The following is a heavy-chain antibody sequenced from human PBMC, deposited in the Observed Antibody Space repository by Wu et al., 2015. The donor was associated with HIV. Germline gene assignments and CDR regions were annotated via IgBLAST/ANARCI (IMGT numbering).Heavy chain of an antibody. CDR2: INPNSGGT. D-gene: IGHD4-11*01. V-gene: IGHV1-2*02. Sequence: QVQLVQFGAEVKKPGATVKVSCRASGYTFSGYYIHWVRQAPGQGLEWMGWINPNSGGTNYAQMFQGRVTMTRDTSISTAYMELSRLKSDDTAMYYCARVMTTVIEDDAFDVWGQGTMVTVSS. CDR1: GYTFSGYY. CDR3: ARVMTTVIEDDAFDV. J-gene: IGHJ3*01.